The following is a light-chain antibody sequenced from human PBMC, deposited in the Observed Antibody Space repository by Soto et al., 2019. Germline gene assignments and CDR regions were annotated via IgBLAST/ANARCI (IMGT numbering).Light chain of an antibody. CDR3: SSYTTSNTQV. CDR1: SSDVGTYNY. Sequence: SALTQPASVSGSPGQSITISCTGTSSDVGTYNYVSWYQHRPGKAPKLMIYDVSYRPSGVSNRFSGSKSANTASLTISGLQAEDEADYYCSSYTTSNTQVFGGGTQLTVL. J-gene: IGLJ3*02. CDR2: DVS. V-gene: IGLV2-14*01.